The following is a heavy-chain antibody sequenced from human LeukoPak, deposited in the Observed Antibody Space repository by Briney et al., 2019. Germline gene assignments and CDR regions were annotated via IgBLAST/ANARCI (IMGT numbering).Heavy chain of an antibody. J-gene: IGHJ4*02. CDR1: GGSITGYY. D-gene: IGHD3-9*01. Sequence: PSETLSLTCAVYGGSITGYYWSWIRQPPGKGLEWVGEIHYTGATSYNPSLKSRATISIDTSKNQVSLKLSSVAAADTAVYYCARGNILSGYCFDFWGQGALVTVSS. V-gene: IGHV4-34*01. CDR3: ARGNILSGYCFDF. CDR2: IHYTGAT.